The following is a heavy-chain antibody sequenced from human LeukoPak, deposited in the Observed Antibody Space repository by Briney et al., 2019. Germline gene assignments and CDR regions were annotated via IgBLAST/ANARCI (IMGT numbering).Heavy chain of an antibody. V-gene: IGHV3-48*02. CDR1: GFTFSSYS. D-gene: IGHD6-13*01. J-gene: IGHJ4*02. CDR3: ARDAVSLAAAGTSDY. Sequence: HPGGSLRLSCAASGFTFSSYSMNWVRQAPGKGLEWVSYISSSSSTIYYADSVKGRFTISRDNAKNSLYLQMNSLRDEDTAVYYCARDAVSLAAAGTSDYWGQGSLVTVSS. CDR2: ISSSSSTI.